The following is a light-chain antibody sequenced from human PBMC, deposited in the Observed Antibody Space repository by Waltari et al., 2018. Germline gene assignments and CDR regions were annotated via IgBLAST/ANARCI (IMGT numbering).Light chain of an antibody. CDR3: SSYTATNTLI. Sequence: QSALTQPRSVSGSRGQSVTISCTGTNSDVGGYDTVSWYQQYPGKAPKVIIYDVTKRSSAVPDRFSGANSGNTASLTISALQTEDEADYYCSSYTATNTLIFGGGTKVTAL. CDR1: NSDVGGYDT. V-gene: IGLV2-11*01. J-gene: IGLJ2*01. CDR2: DVT.